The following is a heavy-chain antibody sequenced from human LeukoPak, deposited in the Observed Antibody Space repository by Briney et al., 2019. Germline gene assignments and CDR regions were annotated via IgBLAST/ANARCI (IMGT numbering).Heavy chain of an antibody. Sequence: GRSLRLSCAASGFTSSSYGMHWVRQAPGKGLEWVAVIWYDGSNIYYADSVKGRFTISRDNSKNTLYLQMNSLRAEDTAVYHCARDSSDFDYWGQGTLVTVSS. CDR1: GFTSSSYG. CDR2: IWYDGSNI. V-gene: IGHV3-33*01. J-gene: IGHJ4*02. CDR3: ARDSSDFDY.